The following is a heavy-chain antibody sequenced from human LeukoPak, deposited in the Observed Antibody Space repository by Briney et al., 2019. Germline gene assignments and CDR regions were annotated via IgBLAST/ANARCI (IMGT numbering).Heavy chain of an antibody. CDR1: GFTFSSYA. CDR3: AIDAGRSGSGWYTY. Sequence: LSGGSLRLSCAGSGFTFSSYAMSWVRQAPGKGLEWVSGISASGGSTYYADSVKGRFTISRDDSKNTLYLQMSTLGAEDTALYYCAIDAGRSGSGWYTYWGQGTLVTVSS. CDR2: ISASGGST. V-gene: IGHV3-23*01. D-gene: IGHD6-19*01. J-gene: IGHJ4*02.